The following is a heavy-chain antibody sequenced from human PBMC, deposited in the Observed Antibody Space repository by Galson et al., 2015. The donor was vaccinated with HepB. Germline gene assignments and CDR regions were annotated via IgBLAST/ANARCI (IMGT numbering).Heavy chain of an antibody. Sequence: SLRLSCAASGFTFSSYSMNWVRQAPGKGLEWVSSISSSSSYIYYADSVKGRFTISRDNAKNSLYLQMNSLRAEDTAVHYCARDGSAAAAVFDYWGQGTLVTVSS. CDR3: ARDGSAAAAVFDY. CDR2: ISSSSSYI. CDR1: GFTFSSYS. D-gene: IGHD6-25*01. V-gene: IGHV3-21*01. J-gene: IGHJ4*02.